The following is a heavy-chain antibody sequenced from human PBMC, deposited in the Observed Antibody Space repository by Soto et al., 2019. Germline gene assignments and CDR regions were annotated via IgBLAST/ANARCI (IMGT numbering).Heavy chain of an antibody. J-gene: IGHJ5*02. CDR2: ITPSGTNK. CDR1: GFTFSGYS. V-gene: IGHV3-23*01. Sequence: EVHLLEPGGNLVQPGGSLRLSCAASGFTFSGYSMNWVRQAPGKGLEWVSTITPSGTNKYYADSVKGRFTVSRDNSKSTMYLHMNSLRAEDTASYYCAKDDGWETWGPGTLVTVSS. D-gene: IGHD6-19*01. CDR3: AKDDGWET.